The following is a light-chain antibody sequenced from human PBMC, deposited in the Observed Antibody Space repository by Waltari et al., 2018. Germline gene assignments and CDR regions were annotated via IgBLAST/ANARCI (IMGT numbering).Light chain of an antibody. CDR3: QKYDRLPAT. J-gene: IGKJ1*01. CDR2: GAS. V-gene: IGKV3-20*01. Sequence: EIGLTQPQGTLPWSQGERRPFPCWASQSVSGALAWYQQKPGQAPRLLIYGASTRATGIPDRFSGSGSGTDFSLTINRLEPEDFAVYYCQKYDRLPATFGQGTKVEI. CDR1: QSVSGA.